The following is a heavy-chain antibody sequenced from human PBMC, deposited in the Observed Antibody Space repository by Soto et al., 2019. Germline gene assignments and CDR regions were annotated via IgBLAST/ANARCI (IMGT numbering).Heavy chain of an antibody. J-gene: IGHJ4*02. CDR2: INPSGGST. D-gene: IGHD1-26*01. CDR1: GYTFTSYY. V-gene: IGHV1-46*01. Sequence: QVQLVQSGAEVKKPGASVKVSCKASGYTFTSYYMHWVRQAPGQGLEWMGIINPSGGSTSYAQKFQGRATMTRDTSPSTVYMELSSLRSEDTAVYYCAGESPGGYFDYWGQGTLVTVSS. CDR3: AGESPGGYFDY.